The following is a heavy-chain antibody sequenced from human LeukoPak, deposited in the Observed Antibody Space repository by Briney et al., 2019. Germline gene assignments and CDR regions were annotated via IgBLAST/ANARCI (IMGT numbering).Heavy chain of an antibody. CDR1: GFTLSSYA. J-gene: IGHJ4*02. CDR3: AKDQAEHSFPGSSGSSRPGY. V-gene: IGHV3-23*01. CDR2: LSGNGLDT. D-gene: IGHD1-26*01. Sequence: PGGSLRLSCAVSGFTLSSYAMSWVRQAPGKGLEWVSGLSGNGLDTYYADSVKGRFTISRDNSKNTLYLQMNSLRAEDTAVYYCAKDQAEHSFPGSSGSSRPGYWGQGTLVTVSS.